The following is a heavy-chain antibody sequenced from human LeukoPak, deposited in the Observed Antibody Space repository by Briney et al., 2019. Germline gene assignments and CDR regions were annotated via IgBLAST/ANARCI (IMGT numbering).Heavy chain of an antibody. J-gene: IGHJ4*02. CDR1: GFTFSSYA. CDR2: ISGSGGST. V-gene: IGHV3-23*01. CDR3: AKVRRIVNCSSTSCYFGYYFDY. Sequence: PGGSLRLSCAASGFTFSSYAMSWVRQAPGKGLEWVSAISGSGGSTYYADPVKGRFTISRDNSKNTLYLQMNSLRAEDTAVYYCAKVRRIVNCSSTSCYFGYYFDYWGQGTLVTVSS. D-gene: IGHD2-2*01.